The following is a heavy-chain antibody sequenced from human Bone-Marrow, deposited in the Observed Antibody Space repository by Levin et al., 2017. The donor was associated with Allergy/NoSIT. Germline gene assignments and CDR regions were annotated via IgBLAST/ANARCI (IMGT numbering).Heavy chain of an antibody. D-gene: IGHD5-12*01. CDR1: FFSLITILIC. CDR2: IYCYYYK. CDR3: ARTAQDLRLAAFDI. V-gene: IGHV2-70*01. J-gene: IGHJ3*02. Sequence: SVPTLVKPTHTLTLTFTFSFFSLITILICFIFILHPPFNSLYFLALIYCYYYKYYSTSLKTRLTISKDTSKNQVVLTMTNMDPVDTATYYCARTAQDLRLAAFDIWGQGTMVTVSS.